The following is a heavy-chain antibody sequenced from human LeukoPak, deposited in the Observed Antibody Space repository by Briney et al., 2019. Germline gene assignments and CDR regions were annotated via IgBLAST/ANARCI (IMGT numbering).Heavy chain of an antibody. CDR1: GYTLTELS. D-gene: IGHD2-2*01. V-gene: IGHV1-24*01. CDR3: ATDRGDIVVVPAALHY. Sequence: GASVKVSCKVSGYTLTELSMHWVRQAPGKGLEWMGGFDPEDGETIYAQKFQGRVTMTEDTSTDTAYMELSSLRSEDTAVYYCATDRGDIVVVPAALHYWGQGTLVTVSS. J-gene: IGHJ4*02. CDR2: FDPEDGET.